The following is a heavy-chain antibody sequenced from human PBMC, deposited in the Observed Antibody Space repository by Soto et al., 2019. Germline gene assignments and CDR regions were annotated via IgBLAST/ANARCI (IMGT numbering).Heavy chain of an antibody. V-gene: IGHV3-66*01. CDR3: ACSGSRPRFDY. CDR1: GVTVSSNY. D-gene: IGHD2-15*01. CDR2: IHSSGST. J-gene: IGHJ4*02. Sequence: PGGSLRLSCAGSGVTVSSNYMSWVRQAPGKGLEWVSVIHSSGSTYYADSVKDRFSISRDNSKNTLYLQMNSLRAEDTAVYYCACSGSRPRFDYWGQGTLVTVSS.